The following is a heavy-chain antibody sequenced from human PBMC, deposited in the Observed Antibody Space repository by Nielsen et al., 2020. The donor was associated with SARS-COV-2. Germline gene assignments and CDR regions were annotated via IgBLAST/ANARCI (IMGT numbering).Heavy chain of an antibody. V-gene: IGHV4-39*07. CDR1: GGSISSSSYY. Sequence: SETLSLTCTVSGGSISSSSYYWGWIRQPPGKGLEWIGSIYYSGSTYYNPSLKSRVTISVDTSKNQFSLKLSSVTAADTAVYYCARGVDIVATLWFDPWGQGTLVTVSS. J-gene: IGHJ5*02. CDR3: ARGVDIVATLWFDP. D-gene: IGHD5-12*01. CDR2: IYYSGST.